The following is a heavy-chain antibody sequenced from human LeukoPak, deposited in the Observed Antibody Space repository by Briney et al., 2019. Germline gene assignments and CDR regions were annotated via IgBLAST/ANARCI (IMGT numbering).Heavy chain of an antibody. CDR2: ISYSGST. CDR1: GGSINRYY. J-gene: IGHJ5*02. CDR3: AREKLKYNWFDP. Sequence: SETLSLTCTVSGGSINRYYWSWTRQPPGKGLEWIGYISYSGSTNYNPSLKSRVIISVDTSKNQFSLKLNSVTAADTAVYYCAREKLKYNWFDPWGQGTLVTVSS. V-gene: IGHV4-59*01.